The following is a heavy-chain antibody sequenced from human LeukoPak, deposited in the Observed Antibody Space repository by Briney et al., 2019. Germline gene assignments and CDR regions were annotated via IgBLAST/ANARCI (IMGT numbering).Heavy chain of an antibody. CDR3: ARVDRSGSYYQRAPIDY. V-gene: IGHV1-18*01. CDR2: ISAYSGNT. Sequence: GASVKVSCKASGYTFTSYGISWVRQAPGQGLEWMGWISAYSGNTNYAQKLQGRVTMTTDTSTSTAYMELRSLRSDDTAVYYCARVDRSGSYYQRAPIDYWGQGTLVTVSS. CDR1: GYTFTSYG. J-gene: IGHJ4*02. D-gene: IGHD1-26*01.